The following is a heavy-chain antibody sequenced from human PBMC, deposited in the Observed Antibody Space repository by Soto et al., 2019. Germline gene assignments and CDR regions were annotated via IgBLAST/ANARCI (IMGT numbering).Heavy chain of an antibody. J-gene: IGHJ5*02. Sequence: ASVKVSCKASGYTFTSYGISWVRQAPGQGLEWMGWISAYNGNTNYAQKLQGRVTMTTDTSTSTVYMELRSLRSDDTAMYYCARARNVVPAAIGWFDPWGQGTLVTVSS. V-gene: IGHV1-18*01. D-gene: IGHD2-2*01. CDR1: GYTFTSYG. CDR2: ISAYNGNT. CDR3: ARARNVVPAAIGWFDP.